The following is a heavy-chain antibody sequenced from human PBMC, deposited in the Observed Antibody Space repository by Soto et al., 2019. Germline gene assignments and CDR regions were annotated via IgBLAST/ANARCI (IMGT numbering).Heavy chain of an antibody. CDR3: ARDPRNDILPGYSPPPLPFDY. CDR1: GYTFTSYG. Sequence: ASVKVSCKASGYTFTSYGISWVRQAPGQGLEWMGRIIPILGIANYAQKFQGRVTITADKSTSTAYMELSSLRSEDTAVYYCARDPRNDILPGYSPPPLPFDYWGQGTLVTVSS. CDR2: IIPILGIA. V-gene: IGHV1-69*04. D-gene: IGHD3-9*01. J-gene: IGHJ4*02.